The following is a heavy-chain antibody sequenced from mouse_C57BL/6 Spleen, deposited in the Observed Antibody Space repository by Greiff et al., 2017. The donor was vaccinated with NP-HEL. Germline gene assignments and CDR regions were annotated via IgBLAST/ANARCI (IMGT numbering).Heavy chain of an antibody. CDR3: SRWRTGYCYAMDY. J-gene: IGHJ4*01. V-gene: IGHV1-69*01. Sequence: QVQLQQPGAELVMPGASVKLSCKASGYTFTSYWMHWVKQRPGQGLEWIGEIDPSDSYTNYNQKFKGKSTLTGDKSSITAYMQLSSLTSEDSAVYYCSRWRTGYCYAMDYWGQGTSVTVSS. CDR2: IDPSDSYT. D-gene: IGHD4-1*01. CDR1: GYTFTSYW.